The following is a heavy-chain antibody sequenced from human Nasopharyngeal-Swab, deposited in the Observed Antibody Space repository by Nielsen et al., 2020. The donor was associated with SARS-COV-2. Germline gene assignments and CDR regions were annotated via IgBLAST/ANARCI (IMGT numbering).Heavy chain of an antibody. CDR1: GDSVSSNSAA. V-gene: IGHV6-1*01. CDR3: ARGDYYDSTFDY. CDR2: TYYRSKWYN. Sequence: SQTLSLTCAISGDSVSSNSAAWHWIRQSPSRGLEWLGRTYYRSKWYNDYGASVKSRITIKSDTSKNQFSLKLSSVTAADTAVYYCARGDYYDSTFDYWGQGTLVTVSS. D-gene: IGHD3-22*01. J-gene: IGHJ4*02.